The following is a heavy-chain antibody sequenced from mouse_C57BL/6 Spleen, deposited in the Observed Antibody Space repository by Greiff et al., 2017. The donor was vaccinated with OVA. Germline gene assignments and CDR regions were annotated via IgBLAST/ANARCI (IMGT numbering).Heavy chain of an antibody. CDR1: GSTFTSYW. CDR3: ASNDGYPFDY. V-gene: IGHV1-72*01. J-gene: IGHJ2*01. CDR2: IDPHSGGT. D-gene: IGHD2-3*01. Sequence: QVQLQQPGAELVKPGASVTLSCKASGSTFTSYWLPWVKQRPGRGLEWIGRIDPHSGGTKYNEKFKSKATLTVDKPSSTADMQLSSLTSEDSAVYYCASNDGYPFDYWGQGTTLTVSS.